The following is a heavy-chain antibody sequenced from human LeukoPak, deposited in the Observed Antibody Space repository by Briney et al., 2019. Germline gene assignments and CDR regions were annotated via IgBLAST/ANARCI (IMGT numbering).Heavy chain of an antibody. CDR1: GGSFSGYY. V-gene: IGHV4-34*09. J-gene: IGHJ4*02. CDR2: INHSGST. Sequence: SETLSLTCAVYGGSFSGYYWSWIRQPPGKGLEWIGEINHSGSTNYNPSLKSRVTISVDTSKNQFSLKLSSVTAADTAVYYCATGTAMGDFDYWGQGTLVTVSS. CDR3: ATGTAMGDFDY. D-gene: IGHD5-18*01.